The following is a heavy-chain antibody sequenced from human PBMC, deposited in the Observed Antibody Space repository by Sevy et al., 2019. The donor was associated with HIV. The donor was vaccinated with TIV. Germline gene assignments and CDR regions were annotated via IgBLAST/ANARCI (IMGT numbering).Heavy chain of an antibody. J-gene: IGHJ6*03. V-gene: IGHV4-4*07. CDR2: VDTRGNT. CDR1: GTSLRSYS. Sequence: SETLSLTCTVSGTSLRSYSWSWVRQPAGKGLEWIWRVDTRGNTDYNPPLKSRVTMSVHTYQTRFSLNLTSVIAADTAVYYCARDTVVRELFPIYYYYYYMDVWGKGTTVTVSS. D-gene: IGHD3-10*01. CDR3: ARDTVVRELFPIYYYYYYMDV.